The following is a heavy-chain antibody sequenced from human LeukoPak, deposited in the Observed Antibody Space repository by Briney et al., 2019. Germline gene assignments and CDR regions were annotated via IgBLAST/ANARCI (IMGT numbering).Heavy chain of an antibody. V-gene: IGHV3-30*02. CDR2: IRYDGNNK. Sequence: PGGSLRLSCAASGFTFSTYGMHWVRQAPGKGLEWVAFIRYDGNNKYYADSVKGRFTISRDNFENMLYLEMKSLRPEDTAVYYCAKNGPDYIWGNYLDYWGQGTLVTVSS. D-gene: IGHD3-16*01. J-gene: IGHJ4*02. CDR1: GFTFSTYG. CDR3: AKNGPDYIWGNYLDY.